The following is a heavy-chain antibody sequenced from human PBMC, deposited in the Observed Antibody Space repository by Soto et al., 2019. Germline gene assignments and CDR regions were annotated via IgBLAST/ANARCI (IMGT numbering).Heavy chain of an antibody. CDR3: ARGSAGRFLGVYYGVDV. V-gene: IGHV4-31*03. CDR1: GGSISSGAYH. D-gene: IGHD3-3*01. J-gene: IGHJ6*02. CDR2: IYYNGAT. Sequence: QVQLQESGPGLVKPSQTLSLTCTVSGGSISSGAYHWNWIRHHAGKGLEGIGYIYYNGATNYNSSLQSRVDISLDTSRNQFSLRLTSVTAADTAVYFCARGSAGRFLGVYYGVDVWGPGTTVTVSS.